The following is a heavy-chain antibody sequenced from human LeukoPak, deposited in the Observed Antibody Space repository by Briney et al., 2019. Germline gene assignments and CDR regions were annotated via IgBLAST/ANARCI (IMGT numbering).Heavy chain of an antibody. J-gene: IGHJ4*02. CDR2: ISYDGSNK. CDR3: ARGVYGSGYYDY. D-gene: IGHD3-22*01. V-gene: IGHV3-30*03. CDR1: GLTFSSYG. Sequence: GGSLRLSCAASGLTFSSYGMHWVRQAPGKGLEWVAVISYDGSNKYYADSVKGRFTISRDNSKNTLYLQMNSLRAEDTAVYYCARGVYGSGYYDYWGQGTLVTVSS.